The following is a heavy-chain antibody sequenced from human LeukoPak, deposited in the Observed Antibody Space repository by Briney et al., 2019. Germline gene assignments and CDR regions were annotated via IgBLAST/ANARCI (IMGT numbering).Heavy chain of an antibody. Sequence: ASVKVSCRASGGTFSSYAISWVRQAPGQGLEWMGGIIPIFGTANYAQKFQGRVTITADESTSTAYMELSSLRSEDTAVYYCARLGYCSSTSCYTGYFQHWGQGTLVTVSS. CDR2: IIPIFGTA. CDR3: ARLGYCSSTSCYTGYFQH. CDR1: GGTFSSYA. J-gene: IGHJ1*01. D-gene: IGHD2-2*02. V-gene: IGHV1-69*13.